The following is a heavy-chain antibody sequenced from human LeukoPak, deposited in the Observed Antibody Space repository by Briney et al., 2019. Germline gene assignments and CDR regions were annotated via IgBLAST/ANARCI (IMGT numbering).Heavy chain of an antibody. CDR1: GGPISSSSYY. Sequence: KASETLSLTCTVSGGPISSSSYYGGWIRQPPGKGLGWIGSIYYSGSTYYNPSLKSRVTISVDTSQNQFSLKLSSVTAADTAVYYCARLTYSSGFFDYWGQGTLVTVSS. CDR2: IYYSGST. CDR3: ARLTYSSGFFDY. J-gene: IGHJ4*02. V-gene: IGHV4-39*01. D-gene: IGHD6-19*01.